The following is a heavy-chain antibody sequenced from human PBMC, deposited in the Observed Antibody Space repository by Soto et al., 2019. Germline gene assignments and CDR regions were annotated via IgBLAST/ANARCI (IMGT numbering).Heavy chain of an antibody. CDR3: ARDNGYYDL. J-gene: IGHJ4*02. CDR1: GYTFSSYS. V-gene: IGHV1-18*04. Sequence: QIQMVQSGAEVKQPGASVKISCKTSGYTFSSYSINWVRQAPGQGPEWMAWISTYSGNTHYAARVQGRVTVTLDKSARTAFMEMRALTSDDTAVYFCARDNGYYDLWGQGTLVTVSS. CDR2: ISTYSGNT.